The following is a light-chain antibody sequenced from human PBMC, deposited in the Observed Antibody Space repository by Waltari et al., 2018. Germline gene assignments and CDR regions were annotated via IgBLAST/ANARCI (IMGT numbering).Light chain of an antibody. J-gene: IGLJ3*02. V-gene: IGLV2-23*02. CDR1: SSDVENYHL. CDR3: CSYAGRSTWV. Sequence: QSALTQPASVSGSPGQSITISCTGTSSDVENYHLVSWYQQHPDKAPKLIIFEVSHRPSGVSDRFSGSKSGNSASLTISGLQADDEADYYCCSYAGRSTWVFGGGTKLTVL. CDR2: EVS.